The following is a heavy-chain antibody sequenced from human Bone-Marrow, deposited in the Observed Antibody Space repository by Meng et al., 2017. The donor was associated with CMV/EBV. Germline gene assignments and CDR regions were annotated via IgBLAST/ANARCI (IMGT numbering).Heavy chain of an antibody. Sequence: GESLKISCAASGFTFSSYWMHWVRQAPGKGLVWVSRINSDGSSTSYADSVKGRFTISRDNSKNTLYLQMNSLRAEDTAVYYCARDCSSTSCYTDWGQGTLVTVAS. CDR1: GFTFSSYW. V-gene: IGHV3-74*01. CDR2: INSDGSST. D-gene: IGHD2-2*02. J-gene: IGHJ4*02. CDR3: ARDCSSTSCYTD.